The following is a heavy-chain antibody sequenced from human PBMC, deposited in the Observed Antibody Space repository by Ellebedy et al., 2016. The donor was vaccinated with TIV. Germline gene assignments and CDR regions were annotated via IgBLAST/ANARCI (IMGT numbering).Heavy chain of an antibody. V-gene: IGHV1-46*01. Sequence: ASVKVSCKASGFTFTTYYIHWVRQAPGQGLEWMGIINPSGGTTTYAQKFQGRLAMTRETSTSTVYMELSSLRFDDTAVYFCASAGGYLDAFDIWGQGTTVTVSS. CDR3: ASAGGYLDAFDI. J-gene: IGHJ3*02. CDR1: GFTFTTYY. D-gene: IGHD5-12*01. CDR2: INPSGGTT.